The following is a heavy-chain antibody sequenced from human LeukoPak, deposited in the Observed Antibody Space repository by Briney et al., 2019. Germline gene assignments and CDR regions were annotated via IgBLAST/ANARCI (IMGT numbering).Heavy chain of an antibody. V-gene: IGHV6-1*01. J-gene: IGHJ4*02. CDR2: TYYRSDWYS. Sequence: QTLSLTCAISGDRVSSNSAAWNWIRQSPSRGLEWLGRTYYRSDWYSDYAVSVKSRVSITPDTAKNQFSLQLNSVTPEDTAIYYCAREGSYFDYWGQGTLVTVSS. CDR1: GDRVSSNSAA. CDR3: AREGSYFDY.